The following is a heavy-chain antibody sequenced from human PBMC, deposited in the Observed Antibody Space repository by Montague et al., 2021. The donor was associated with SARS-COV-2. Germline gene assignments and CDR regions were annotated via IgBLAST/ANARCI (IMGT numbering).Heavy chain of an antibody. Sequence: SETLSLTCRGSGGSISGHYWSWIRQPPGKGLEWIGNFDHSGDTKYNPSLKSRATISVDTSKNHFALRLSSVTAADTAVYYCAREFRIELWQTNWYFGLWGRGTLVTVSS. D-gene: IGHD3-16*01. CDR1: GGSISGHY. V-gene: IGHV4-59*11. CDR3: AREFRIELWQTNWYFGL. J-gene: IGHJ2*01. CDR2: FDHSGDT.